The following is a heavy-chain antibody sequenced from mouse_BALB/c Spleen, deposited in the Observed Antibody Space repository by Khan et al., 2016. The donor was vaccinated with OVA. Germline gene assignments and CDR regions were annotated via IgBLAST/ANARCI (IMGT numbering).Heavy chain of an antibody. J-gene: IGHJ2*01. V-gene: IGHV3-2*02. Sequence: EVQLKQSGPGLVKPSQSLSLTCTVTGYSITSGYGWNWIRQFPGNKLEWMGYISYSGSTNYNPSLKSRISITRDTPKNQFFLQLNSVTTEDTATYYCARTARIKYWGQGTTLTVSS. CDR3: ARTARIKY. D-gene: IGHD1-2*01. CDR2: ISYSGST. CDR1: GYSITSGYG.